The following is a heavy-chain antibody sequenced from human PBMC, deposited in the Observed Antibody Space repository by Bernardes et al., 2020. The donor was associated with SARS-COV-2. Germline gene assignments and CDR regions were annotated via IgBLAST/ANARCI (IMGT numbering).Heavy chain of an antibody. V-gene: IGHV3-7*03. Sequence: GGALRLSWVWSGFSFSKFWRRLVRQAPGEGLGWVANINEDGSEKQYVDSLKGRFTISRDNAKNSVYLQMNSLRVEDTAVYYCATADYWGQGTRVTVSS. CDR2: INEDGSEK. J-gene: IGHJ4*02. CDR1: GFSFSKFW. CDR3: ATADY.